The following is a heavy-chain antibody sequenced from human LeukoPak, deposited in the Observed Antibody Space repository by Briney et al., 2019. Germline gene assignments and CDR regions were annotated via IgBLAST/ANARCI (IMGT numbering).Heavy chain of an antibody. CDR1: GFTFSTYN. D-gene: IGHD1-14*01. Sequence: GGSLRLSCAASGFTFSTYNMNWVRQAPGKGLEWVSSITSSSTYIYYADSVKGRFTISRDNAKNSLYLRMNSLRAEDTAVYYCARVDHPPHWGQGTLVTVSS. CDR2: ITSSSTYI. CDR3: ARVDHPPH. J-gene: IGHJ4*02. V-gene: IGHV3-21*01.